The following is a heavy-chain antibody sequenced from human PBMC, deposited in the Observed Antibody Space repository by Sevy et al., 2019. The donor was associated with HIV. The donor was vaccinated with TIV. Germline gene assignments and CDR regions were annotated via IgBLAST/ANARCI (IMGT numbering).Heavy chain of an antibody. Sequence: GGSLRLSCAVSGFTFSSYSMNWVRQAPGKGLEWVSSISSSSNYIYYADSVKGRFTISRDNAKDSLFLQMNRLRAEDTAIYSCARGYCSGTSCSSGRAWVAFDIWGQGTMVTVSS. V-gene: IGHV3-21*01. J-gene: IGHJ3*02. CDR2: ISSSSNYI. CDR1: GFTFSSYS. CDR3: ARGYCSGTSCSSGRAWVAFDI. D-gene: IGHD2-15*01.